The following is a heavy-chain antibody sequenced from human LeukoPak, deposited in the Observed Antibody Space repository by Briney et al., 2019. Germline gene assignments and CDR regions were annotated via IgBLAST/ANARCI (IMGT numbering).Heavy chain of an antibody. CDR2: ISAYNGNT. CDR1: GYTFTSYG. J-gene: IGHJ5*02. CDR3: ARDSSSSWYVASPSPFDP. D-gene: IGHD6-13*01. V-gene: IGHV1-18*01. Sequence: ASVKVSCKASGYTFTSYGISWVRQAPGQGLEWMGWISAYNGNTNYAQKLQGRVTMTTDTSTSTAYMELRSLRSDDTAVYYCARDSSSSWYVASPSPFDPWGQGTLVTVSS.